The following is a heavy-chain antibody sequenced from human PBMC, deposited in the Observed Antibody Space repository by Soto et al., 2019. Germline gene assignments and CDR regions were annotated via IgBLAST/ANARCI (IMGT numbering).Heavy chain of an antibody. Sequence: GGSLRLSCAASGFTFDGYAMHWVRQAPGKGLEWVSGISWNSGSMGYADSVKGRFTISRDNAKNSLYLQMNSLRAEDTALYYWAKGYCSGGSCYVPGAFDIWGQGTMVTVSS. J-gene: IGHJ3*02. D-gene: IGHD2-15*01. CDR2: ISWNSGSM. V-gene: IGHV3-9*01. CDR3: AKGYCSGGSCYVPGAFDI. CDR1: GFTFDGYA.